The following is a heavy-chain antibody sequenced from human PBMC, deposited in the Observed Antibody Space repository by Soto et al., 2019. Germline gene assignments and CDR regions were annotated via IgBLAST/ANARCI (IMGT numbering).Heavy chain of an antibody. D-gene: IGHD4-17*01. CDR2: INHSGST. J-gene: IGHJ5*02. CDR3: VGRVRWSNWFDP. V-gene: IGHV4-34*01. CDR1: GGSFSGYY. Sequence: PSETLSLTCAVYGGSFSGYYWSWIRQPPGKGLEWIGEINHSGSTNYNPSLKSRVTISVDTSKNQFSLKLSSVTAADTAVYYCVGRVRWSNWFDPWGQGTLVTVSS.